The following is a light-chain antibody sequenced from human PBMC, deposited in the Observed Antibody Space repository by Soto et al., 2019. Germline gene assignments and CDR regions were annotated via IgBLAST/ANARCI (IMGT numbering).Light chain of an antibody. CDR2: RNN. CDR1: SSNIGSNF. CDR3: AAWDDSLSGVV. V-gene: IGLV1-47*01. Sequence: QSVLTQSPSASGTPGQRVTISCSGSSSNIGSNFIYWYQQLPGTAPKLLIDRNNQRPSGVPDRFSGSKSGTSASLAISGLRSEDEGDYHCAAWDDSLSGVVFGGGTKLTVL. J-gene: IGLJ2*01.